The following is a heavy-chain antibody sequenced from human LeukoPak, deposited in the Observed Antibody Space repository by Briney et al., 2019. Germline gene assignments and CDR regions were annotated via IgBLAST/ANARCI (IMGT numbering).Heavy chain of an antibody. Sequence: PSETLSLTCTVSGGSISSYYWSWIRQPPGKGLEWIGYIYYSGSTNYNPSLKSRVTISVDTSKNQFSLKLSSVTAADTAVYYCARGGIRASAMVFDYWGQGTLVPVSS. V-gene: IGHV4-59*01. CDR1: GGSISSYY. J-gene: IGHJ4*02. CDR3: ARGGIRASAMVFDY. D-gene: IGHD5-18*01. CDR2: IYYSGST.